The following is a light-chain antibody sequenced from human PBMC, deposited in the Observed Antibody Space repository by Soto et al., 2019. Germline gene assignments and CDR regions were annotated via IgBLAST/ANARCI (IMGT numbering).Light chain of an antibody. Sequence: EIVLTQSPATLSLSPGEPATLSCRASQSVSSSYLAWYQQNPGQDPRLLIYGASSRATGIPDRFSGRGSGTDFTLPISSLQAADVAVYSCQQYYSTPPTFGKGTKV. CDR1: QSVSSSY. CDR2: GAS. V-gene: IGKV3-20*01. J-gene: IGKJ1*01. CDR3: QQYYSTPPT.